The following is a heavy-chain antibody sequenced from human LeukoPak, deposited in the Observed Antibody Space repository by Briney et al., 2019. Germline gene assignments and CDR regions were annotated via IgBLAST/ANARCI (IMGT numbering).Heavy chain of an antibody. CDR2: INHSGST. D-gene: IGHD4-17*01. CDR3: ARGVHGDYPKSPFDY. J-gene: IGHJ4*02. Sequence: PSETLSLTCSVSGGSISSSNYYWGWIRQPPGKGLEWIGEINHSGSTNYNPSLKSRVTISVDTSKNQFSLKLSSVTAADTAVYYCARGVHGDYPKSPFDYWGQGTLVTVSS. CDR1: GGSISSSNYY. V-gene: IGHV4-39*07.